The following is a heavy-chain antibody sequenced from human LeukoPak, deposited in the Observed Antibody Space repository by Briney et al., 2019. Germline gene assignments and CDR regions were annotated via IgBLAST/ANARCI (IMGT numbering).Heavy chain of an antibody. V-gene: IGHV5-51*01. CDR2: IYPGDSDT. Sequence: GESLKISCKGSGYSFTSYWIGWVRQMPGKGLEWMGIIYPGDSDTRYSPSFQGQVTISADKYISTAYLQWSSLKASDAAMYYCARLGYDSSGYRTYYFDYWGQGTLVTVSS. J-gene: IGHJ4*02. D-gene: IGHD3-22*01. CDR1: GYSFTSYW. CDR3: ARLGYDSSGYRTYYFDY.